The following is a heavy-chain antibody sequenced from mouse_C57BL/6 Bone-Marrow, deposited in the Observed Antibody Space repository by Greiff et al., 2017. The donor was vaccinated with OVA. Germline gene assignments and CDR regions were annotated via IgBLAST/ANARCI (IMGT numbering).Heavy chain of an antibody. V-gene: IGHV3-1*01. J-gene: IGHJ1*03. CDR1: GYSITSGYD. D-gene: IGHD1-1*01. CDR2: ISYSGST. CDR3: ARGYGSYWYFDV. Sequence: EVQLQESGPGMVKPSQSLSLTCTVTGYSITSGYDWHWIRHFPGNKLEWMGYISYSGSTNYNPSLKSRISITHDTSKNHFFLKLNSVTTEDTATYYCARGYGSYWYFDVWGTGTTVTVSS.